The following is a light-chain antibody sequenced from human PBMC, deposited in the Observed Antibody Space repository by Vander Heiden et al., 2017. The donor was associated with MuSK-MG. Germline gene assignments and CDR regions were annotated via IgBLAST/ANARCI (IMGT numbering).Light chain of an antibody. CDR2: DAS. V-gene: IGKV3-11*01. CDR1: QSVSSY. Sequence: EIVLTQSPATLSLSPGQRATLSCRASQSVSSYLAWYQQKPGQAPRLLIYDASNRATGIPARFSGSGSGTDFTLTISSLEPEDFAVYYFQQRSTWRTFGQGTKVEIK. J-gene: IGKJ1*01. CDR3: QQRSTWRT.